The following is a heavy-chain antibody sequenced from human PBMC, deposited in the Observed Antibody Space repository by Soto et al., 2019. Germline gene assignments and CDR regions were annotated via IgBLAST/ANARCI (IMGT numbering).Heavy chain of an antibody. V-gene: IGHV3-33*01. CDR2: IWYDGSNK. J-gene: IGHJ5*02. CDR3: ARDGPRLVVVPAADRWFDP. CDR1: GFTFSSYG. Sequence: QVQLVESGGGVVQPGRSLRLSCAASGFTFSSYGMHWVRQAPGKGLEWVAVIWYDGSNKYYADSVKGRFTISRDNSNNTRYLQMNSLRAEDKAVYYCARDGPRLVVVPAADRWFDPWGQGTLVTVSS. D-gene: IGHD2-2*01.